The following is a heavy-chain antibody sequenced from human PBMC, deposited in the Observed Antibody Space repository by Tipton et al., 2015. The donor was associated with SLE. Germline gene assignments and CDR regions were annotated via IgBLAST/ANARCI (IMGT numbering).Heavy chain of an antibody. CDR2: MYHSGIT. V-gene: IGHV4-38-2*02. CDR1: GYSVTTGFY. CDR3: VRSPSICSGGYYYGDGFDV. D-gene: IGHD3-22*01. Sequence: TLSLTCTVSGYSVTTGFYWGWIRQAPGKGLEWVGSMYHSGITCYQPSLKSRVSISIDISKNEVSLTLTSVTAADTATYYCVRSPSICSGGYYYGDGFDVWGHGTMVTVSS. J-gene: IGHJ3*01.